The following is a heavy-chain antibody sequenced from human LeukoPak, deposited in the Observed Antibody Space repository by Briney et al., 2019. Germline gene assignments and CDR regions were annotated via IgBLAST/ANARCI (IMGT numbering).Heavy chain of an antibody. V-gene: IGHV4-4*07. CDR1: NASISTYF. CDR2: IYTSGTT. Sequence: SETLSLTCTVSNASISTYFWSWIRQPAGKGLEWIGRIYTSGTTNYNPSLKSRVTMSVDTSKNQFSLKLSSVTAADTAVYYCANNDYWGQGTLVTVSS. J-gene: IGHJ4*02. CDR3: ANNDY.